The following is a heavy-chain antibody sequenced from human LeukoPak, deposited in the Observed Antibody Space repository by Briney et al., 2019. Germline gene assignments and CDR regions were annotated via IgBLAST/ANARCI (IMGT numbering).Heavy chain of an antibody. Sequence: GGSLRLSCAASGFTFSSYGMHWVRQAPGKGLEWVAFIRYDGSNKYYADSVKGRFTISRDNSKNTLYLQMNSLRAEDTAVYYCARDFWSGYIVDYWGQGTLVTVSS. CDR1: GFTFSSYG. CDR3: ARDFWSGYIVDY. CDR2: IRYDGSNK. J-gene: IGHJ4*02. D-gene: IGHD3-3*01. V-gene: IGHV3-30*02.